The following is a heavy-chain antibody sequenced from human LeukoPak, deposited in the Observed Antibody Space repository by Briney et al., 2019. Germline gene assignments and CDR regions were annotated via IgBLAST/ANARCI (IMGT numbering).Heavy chain of an antibody. J-gene: IGHJ4*02. CDR1: GYTFIDYS. CDR3: VSGSSSDF. CDR2: INPNSGGT. V-gene: IGHV1-2*02. Sequence: ASVKVSCKASGYTFIDYSIHWMRQAPGQGLECVGWINPNSGGTTYAQKFQGRVTMTRDTSISTAYMELSRLRSDDTAVYYCVSGSSSDFWGQGTLVTVSS. D-gene: IGHD6-6*01.